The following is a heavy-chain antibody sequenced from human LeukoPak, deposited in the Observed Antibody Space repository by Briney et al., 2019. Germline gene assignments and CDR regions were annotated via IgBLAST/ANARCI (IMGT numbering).Heavy chain of an antibody. CDR3: AARVVVAAGPMTYYFDY. Sequence: PSETPSLTCAVYGGSFSGYYWSWIRQPPGKGLEWIGEINHSGSTNYNPSLKSRVTISVDTSKNQFSLKLSSVTAADTAVYYCAARVVVAAGPMTYYFDYWGQGTLVTVSS. D-gene: IGHD2-15*01. J-gene: IGHJ4*02. V-gene: IGHV4-34*01. CDR2: INHSGST. CDR1: GGSFSGYY.